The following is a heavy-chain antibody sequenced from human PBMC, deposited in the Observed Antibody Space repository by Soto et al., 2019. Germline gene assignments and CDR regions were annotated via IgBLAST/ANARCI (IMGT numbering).Heavy chain of an antibody. CDR3: AKLASDSGDYGGFDY. CDR2: IRGSGSST. J-gene: IGHJ4*02. Sequence: GGSLRLSCAASGFTFSTHALSWVRQAPGQGLEWVSSIRGSGSSTYYADSVKGRFTISRDNSNNTLYLQMNSLSAEDTALYFCAKLASDSGDYGGFDYWGQGTPVTVSS. CDR1: GFTFSTHA. V-gene: IGHV3-23*01. D-gene: IGHD4-17*01.